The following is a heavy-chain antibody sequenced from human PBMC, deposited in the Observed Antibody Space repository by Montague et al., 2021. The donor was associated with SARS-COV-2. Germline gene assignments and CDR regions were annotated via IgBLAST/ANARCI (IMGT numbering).Heavy chain of an antibody. V-gene: IGHV2-5*08. J-gene: IGHJ4*02. CDR3: AHRKVLAAAWDY. CDR2: IYWDDDK. CDR1: GFSLSTSGMC. Sequence: PALVKPTQTLTLTCTFSGFSLSTSGMCVSWIRQPPGKALEWLALIYWDDDKRYSLSLKSRLTITKDTSKNQVVLTMTNMDPVDTDTYYCAHRKVLAAAWDYWGQGTLVTVSS. D-gene: IGHD6-13*01.